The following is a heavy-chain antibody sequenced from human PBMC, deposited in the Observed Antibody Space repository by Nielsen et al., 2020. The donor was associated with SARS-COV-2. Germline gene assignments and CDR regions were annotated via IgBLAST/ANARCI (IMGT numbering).Heavy chain of an antibody. CDR1: GFTFSSYA. J-gene: IGHJ4*02. CDR3: ASIVVVPAATNY. V-gene: IGHV3-23*01. Sequence: GGSLRLSCAASGFTFSSYAMSWVRQAPGKGLEWVSAISGSGGGTYYADSVKGRFTISRDNSKNTLYLQMNSLRAEDTAVYYCASIVVVPAATNYWGQGTLVTVSS. D-gene: IGHD2-2*01. CDR2: ISGSGGGT.